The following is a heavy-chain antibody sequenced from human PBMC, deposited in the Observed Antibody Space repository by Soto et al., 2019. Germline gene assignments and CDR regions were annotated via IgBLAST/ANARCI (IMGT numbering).Heavy chain of an antibody. CDR2: IIPLFRTP. Sequence: QVQLVQSGAEMKEPGSSVKVSCKTSGGTFSSSAISWLRQAPGQGLEWMGGIIPLFRTPDYAQKFQGRVTIVDDKTPSTAYIELSSLRSEDTAVYYCARDNDRLQIGLIYYSILDVWGQGTTITVSS. CDR1: GGTFSSSA. J-gene: IGHJ6*02. D-gene: IGHD4-4*01. CDR3: ARDNDRLQIGLIYYSILDV. V-gene: IGHV1-69*14.